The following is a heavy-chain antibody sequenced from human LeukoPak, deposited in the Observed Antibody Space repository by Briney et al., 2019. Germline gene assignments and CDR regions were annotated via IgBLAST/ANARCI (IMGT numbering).Heavy chain of an antibody. Sequence: GGSLRLSCVASGVTFSSNWMTWGRQAPGEGREWVARIDLNGSAEYYVDSVKGRFTISRDNAKGSLFLKMISLRAKDTAVYYCGRVRPGDADYWGQGTLVTVSS. CDR3: GRVRPGDADY. V-gene: IGHV3-7*04. J-gene: IGHJ4*02. CDR2: IDLNGSAE. CDR1: GVTFSSNW. D-gene: IGHD1-26*01.